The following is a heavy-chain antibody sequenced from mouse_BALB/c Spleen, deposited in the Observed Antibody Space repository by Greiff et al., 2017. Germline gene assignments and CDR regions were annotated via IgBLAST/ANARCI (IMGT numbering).Heavy chain of an antibody. D-gene: IGHD2-1*01. V-gene: IGHV1S56*01. CDR2: IYPGNVNT. Sequence: QVQLQQSGPELVKPGASVRISCKASGYTFTSYYIHWVKQRPGQGLEWIGWIYPGNVNTKYNEKFKGKATLTADKSSSTAYMQLSSLTSEDSAVYFCARDGNYAGFAYWGQGTLVTVSA. CDR1: GYTFTSYY. CDR3: ARDGNYAGFAY. J-gene: IGHJ3*01.